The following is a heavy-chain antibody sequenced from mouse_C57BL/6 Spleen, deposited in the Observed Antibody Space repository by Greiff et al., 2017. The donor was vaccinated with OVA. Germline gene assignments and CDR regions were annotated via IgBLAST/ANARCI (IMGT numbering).Heavy chain of an antibody. D-gene: IGHD4-1*01. CDR2: IYPGDGDT. CDR1: GYAFSSYW. V-gene: IGHV1-80*01. J-gene: IGHJ4*01. Sequence: VKLVESGAELVKPGASVKISCKASGYAFSSYWMNWVKQRPGKGLEWIGQIYPGDGDTNYNGKFKGKATLTADKSSSTAYMQLSSLTSEDSAVYFCARSPGSAMDYWGQGTSVTVSS. CDR3: ARSPGSAMDY.